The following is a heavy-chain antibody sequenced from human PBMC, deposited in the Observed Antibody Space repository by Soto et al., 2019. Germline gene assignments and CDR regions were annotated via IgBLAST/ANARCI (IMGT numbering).Heavy chain of an antibody. J-gene: IGHJ4*02. CDR3: ARGNTGYWNFDY. CDR2: TSPAGSST. Sequence: DVQLVESVGGIVQPGGSLRLSCAASGFTVTSYWMHWVRQAPGKGLVWVSRTSPAGSSTYYADFVRGRFTISKDTAKNTLYLQINSLGAEDTAVYYCARGNTGYWNFDYWGQGTLVTVSS. CDR1: GFTVTSYW. V-gene: IGHV3-74*01. D-gene: IGHD5-12*01.